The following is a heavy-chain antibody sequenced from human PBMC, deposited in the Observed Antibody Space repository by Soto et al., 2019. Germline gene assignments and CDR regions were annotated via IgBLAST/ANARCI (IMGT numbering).Heavy chain of an antibody. CDR2: IYYSGST. V-gene: IGHV4-59*08. Sequence: SETLSLTCTVSGGSISSYYWSWIRQPPGKGLEWIGYIYYSGSTNYNPSLKSRVTISVDTSKNQFSLKLSSVTAADTAVYYCTRHAGTYYYYGMDVWGQGTTVTV. CDR3: TRHAGTYYYYGMDV. CDR1: GGSISSYY. J-gene: IGHJ6*02. D-gene: IGHD3-10*01.